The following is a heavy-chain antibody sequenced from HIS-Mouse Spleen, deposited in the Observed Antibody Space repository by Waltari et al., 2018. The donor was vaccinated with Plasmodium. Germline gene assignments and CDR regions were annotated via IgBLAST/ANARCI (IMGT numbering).Heavy chain of an antibody. J-gene: IGHJ2*01. D-gene: IGHD2-15*01. V-gene: IGHV4-38-2*02. CDR2: ICHSGST. CDR1: GYSISSGYY. CDR3: ARSLGIASSYWYFDL. Sequence: QVQLQESGPGLVKPSETLSLTCTVSGYSISSGYYWGWIRQPPGKGLEWIGSICHSGSTYYNPSLNGRVTISVDTSKNQFSLKLSSVTAADTAVYYCARSLGIASSYWYFDLWGRGTLVTVSS.